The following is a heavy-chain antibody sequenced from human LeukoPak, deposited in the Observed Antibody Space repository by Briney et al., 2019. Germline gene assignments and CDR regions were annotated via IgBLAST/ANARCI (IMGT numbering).Heavy chain of an antibody. D-gene: IGHD6-13*01. CDR2: INSDGSST. J-gene: IGHJ5*02. CDR3: ARDRIAAAGNWFDP. CDR1: GFTFSSYW. V-gene: IGHV3-74*01. Sequence: GGSLRLSCAASGFTFSSYWMHWVRQAPGKGLVWVSRINSDGSSTSYADSVKGRFTISRDNAKNTLYLQMNSLRADDTAVYYCARDRIAAAGNWFDPWGQGTLVTVSS.